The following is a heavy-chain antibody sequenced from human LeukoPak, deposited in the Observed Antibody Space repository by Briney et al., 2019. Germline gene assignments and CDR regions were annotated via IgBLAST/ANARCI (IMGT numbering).Heavy chain of an antibody. D-gene: IGHD5-12*01. V-gene: IGHV3-74*01. CDR1: GFTFSSYW. CDR2: INSDGSST. Sequence: GGSLRLSCAASGFTFSSYWMQWVRQAPGKGLVWVSRINSDGSSTSYADSVKGRFTISRDNAKNTLYLQMNSLRAEDTAVYYCASNYKVAHYYYGMDVWGQGTTVTVSS. CDR3: ASNYKVAHYYYGMDV. J-gene: IGHJ6*02.